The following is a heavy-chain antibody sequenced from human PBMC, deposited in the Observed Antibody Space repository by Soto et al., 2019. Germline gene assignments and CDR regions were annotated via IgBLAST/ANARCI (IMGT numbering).Heavy chain of an antibody. CDR3: ARGDCVGGTCYSLAGSFYYYMDV. CDR1: GFTFSNYW. Sequence: EVQLVESGGGLVQPGGSLRLSCAASGFTFSNYWMYWVRQAPGKGLEWVSRINSDGSVSSYADSVKGRLTISRDNVKNTLYLLMDTLRAEDPAVDYCARGDCVGGTCYSLAGSFYYYMDVWGKGTTVTVFS. J-gene: IGHJ6*03. V-gene: IGHV3-74*02. CDR2: INSDGSVS. D-gene: IGHD2-15*01.